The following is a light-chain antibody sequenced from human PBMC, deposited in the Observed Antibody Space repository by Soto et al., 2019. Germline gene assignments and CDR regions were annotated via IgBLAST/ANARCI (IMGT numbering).Light chain of an antibody. V-gene: IGKV3D-20*02. CDR1: QTVRNNY. CDR3: QQHNGYSERM. J-gene: IGKJ1*01. Sequence: EFVFTQYPGTLSLSPGERASLSCRASQTVRNNYLAWYQQKPGQAPRLLIYDASSRATGIPDRFSGGGSGTDFTLTISSLQPDDFAAYYCQQHNGYSERMFGQGTKVDIK. CDR2: DAS.